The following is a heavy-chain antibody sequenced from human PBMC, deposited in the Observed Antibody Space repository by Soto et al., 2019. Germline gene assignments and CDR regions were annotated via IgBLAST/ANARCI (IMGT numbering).Heavy chain of an antibody. V-gene: IGHV3-23*01. Sequence: PGGSLRLSCAASGLTVSSSYMSWVRQAPGKGLQWVSAISGSGGSTYYADSVKGRFTISRDNSKNTLYLQMNSLRAEDTAVYYCAKDPKGFAPFPHRWSQGTLVTVSS. CDR3: AKDPKGFAPFPHR. CDR2: ISGSGGST. J-gene: IGHJ4*02. CDR1: GLTVSSSY.